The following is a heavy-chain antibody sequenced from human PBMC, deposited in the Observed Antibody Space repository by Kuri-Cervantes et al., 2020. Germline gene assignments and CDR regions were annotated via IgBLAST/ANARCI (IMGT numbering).Heavy chain of an antibody. J-gene: IGHJ5*01. CDR3: ARDGPHNSFDS. Sequence: ASLKVSCKASGYTFTYRYLHWVRHAPGQGLEWMRLIDPNSGDKRYPQKFQGRVTMTLDTSISTVYMDLSRLTSDDTAVYYCARDGPHNSFDSWGQGTLVTVSS. CDR2: IDPNSGDK. CDR1: GYTFTYRY. V-gene: IGHV1-2*02.